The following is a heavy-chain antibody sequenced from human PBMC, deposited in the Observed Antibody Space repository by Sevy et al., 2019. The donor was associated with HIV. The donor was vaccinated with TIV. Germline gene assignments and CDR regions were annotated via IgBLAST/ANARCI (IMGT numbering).Heavy chain of an antibody. CDR2: FSGSGGST. Sequence: GGSLRLSCAASGFTFSSYAMSWVRQAPGKGLEWVSAFSGSGGSTYYADSVKGRFAISSDNSKNTLYLQMNSLRAEDTAVYYCAKGAEGYCTSNFDYWGQGTLVTVSS. J-gene: IGHJ4*02. CDR3: AKGAEGYCTSNFDY. V-gene: IGHV3-23*01. D-gene: IGHD2-8*01. CDR1: GFTFSSYA.